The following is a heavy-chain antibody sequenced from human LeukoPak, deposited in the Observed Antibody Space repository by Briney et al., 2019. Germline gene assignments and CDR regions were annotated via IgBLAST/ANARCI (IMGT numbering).Heavy chain of an antibody. CDR1: GFTFSDYA. CDR2: IRSKAYGGTT. J-gene: IGHJ4*02. D-gene: IGHD1-14*01. CDR3: TNGLTMNPFDY. Sequence: GGSLRLSRTTSGFTFSDYAMSWVRQTPGKGLEWVGFIRSKAYGGTTEYAASVKGRFTISRDDSKSIAYLQMNSLKTEDTAFYYCTNGLTMNPFDYWGQGTLVTVSS. V-gene: IGHV3-49*04.